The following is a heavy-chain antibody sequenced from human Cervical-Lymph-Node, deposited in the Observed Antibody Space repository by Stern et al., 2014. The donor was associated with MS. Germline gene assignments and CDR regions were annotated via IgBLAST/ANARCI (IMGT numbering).Heavy chain of an antibody. V-gene: IGHV1-24*01. J-gene: IGHJ5*02. Sequence: QVQLVQSGAEVKKPGASVKVSCKVSGYTLTDLSVHWVRQAPGKGLEWMGGFDPEDGEKIYAQKFQGRVTMTEDTSTDTAYMELSSLRSEDTAVYYCATDRHSSSWGPHWFDPWGQGTLVTVSS. CDR2: FDPEDGEK. CDR1: GYTLTDLS. D-gene: IGHD6-13*01. CDR3: ATDRHSSSWGPHWFDP.